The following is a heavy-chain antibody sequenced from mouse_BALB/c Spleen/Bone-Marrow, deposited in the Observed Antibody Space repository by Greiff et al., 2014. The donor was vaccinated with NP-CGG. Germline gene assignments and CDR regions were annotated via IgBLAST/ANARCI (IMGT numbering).Heavy chain of an antibody. CDR1: GYTFTSYV. Sequence: QLQESGPEPVKPGASVKMSCKASGYTFTSYVMHWVKQKPGQGLEWTGYIHPYNDGTKYNERFKGKATLTSDKSSSTAYMELSSLTSEDSAVYYCARTILGYYFDYWGQGTTLTVSS. CDR3: ARTILGYYFDY. V-gene: IGHV1-14*01. CDR2: IHPYNDGT. J-gene: IGHJ2*01. D-gene: IGHD2-10*02.